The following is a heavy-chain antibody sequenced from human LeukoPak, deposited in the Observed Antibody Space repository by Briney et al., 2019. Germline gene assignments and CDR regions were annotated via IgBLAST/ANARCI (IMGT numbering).Heavy chain of an antibody. CDR2: IIPIFGTA. CDR3: AGPRSGDYYDPYYYMDV. CDR1: GGTFSSYA. Sequence: GSSVKVSCKASGGTFSSYAISWVRQAPGQGPEWMGGIIPIFGTANYAQKFQGRVTITADESTSTAYMELSSLRSEDTAVYYCAGPRSGDYYDPYYYMDVWGKGTTVTVSS. V-gene: IGHV1-69*01. J-gene: IGHJ6*03. D-gene: IGHD3-22*01.